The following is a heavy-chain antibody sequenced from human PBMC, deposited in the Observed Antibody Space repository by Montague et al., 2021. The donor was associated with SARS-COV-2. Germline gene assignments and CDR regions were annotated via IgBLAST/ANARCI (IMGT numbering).Heavy chain of an antibody. Sequence: TLSLTCTVSGGSISSGGYYWSWIRQHPGRGLEWIGYIYYSGSTYYNPSLKSRVTISVDTSKNQFSLKLSSVTAADTAVYYCACYVDRGDWLNPRDSGTFDDWGQGTLVTVSS. J-gene: IGHJ4*02. CDR3: ACYVDRGDWLNPRDSGTFDD. V-gene: IGHV4-31*03. CDR1: GGSISSGGYY. D-gene: IGHD2-21*02. CDR2: IYYSGST.